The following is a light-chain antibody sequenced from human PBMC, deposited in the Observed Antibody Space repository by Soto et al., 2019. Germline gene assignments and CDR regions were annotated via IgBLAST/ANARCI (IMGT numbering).Light chain of an antibody. J-gene: IGLJ2*01. CDR2: DND. V-gene: IGLV1-51*01. Sequence: QSVLTQPPSVSAAPGQKVTISCSGSSSNIGSNYVSWYQQLPGTAPKLLIYDNDKRPSGIPDRFSGSKSGTSATLGITGLQTGDEDDYYCGTWDTGLSAVVFGGGTKLTVL. CDR1: SSNIGSNY. CDR3: GTWDTGLSAVV.